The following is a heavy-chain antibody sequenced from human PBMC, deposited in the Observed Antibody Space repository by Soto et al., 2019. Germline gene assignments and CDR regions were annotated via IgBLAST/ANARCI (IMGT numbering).Heavy chain of an antibody. CDR2: IKQDGSEN. CDR3: VRDFERSYGDGPSDY. Sequence: GGSLRLSWAASGFTFSSYWMSWVRQAPGKGLEWVANIKQDGSENYYVDSVRGRFTISRDNAKNSLYLQMNSLRAEDTAVYYCVRDFERSYGDGPSDYRGQGTLVTVSS. J-gene: IGHJ4*02. CDR1: GFTFSSYW. D-gene: IGHD5-18*01. V-gene: IGHV3-7*03.